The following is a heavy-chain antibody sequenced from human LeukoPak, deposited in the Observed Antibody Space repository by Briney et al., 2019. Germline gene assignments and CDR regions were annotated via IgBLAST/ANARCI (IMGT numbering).Heavy chain of an antibody. D-gene: IGHD3-22*01. CDR2: IYYSGST. CDR3: ARGTLEGYYDSSGYYYDPPNFDY. Sequence: SETLSLTCTVSGGSISSSSYYWGWIRQPPGKGLEWIGSIYYSGSTYYNPSLKSRVTISVDTSKNQFSLKPSSVTAADTAVYYCARGTLEGYYDSSGYYYDPPNFDYWGQGTLVTVSS. J-gene: IGHJ4*02. CDR1: GGSISSSSYY. V-gene: IGHV4-39*07.